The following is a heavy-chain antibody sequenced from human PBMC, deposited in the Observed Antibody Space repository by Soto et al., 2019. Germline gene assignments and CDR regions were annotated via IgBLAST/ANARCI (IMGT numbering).Heavy chain of an antibody. Sequence: SETLSLARAVYGAAFSGDYSSWVRQPRGKGLEWIGEINHSGSTNYNPSLKSRVTISVDTSKNQFSLKLSSVTAADTAVYYCARASRRGYSSSWYYFDYWGQGTLVTVS. J-gene: IGHJ4*02. CDR2: INHSGST. CDR3: ARASRRGYSSSWYYFDY. CDR1: GAAFSGDY. V-gene: IGHV4-34*01. D-gene: IGHD6-13*01.